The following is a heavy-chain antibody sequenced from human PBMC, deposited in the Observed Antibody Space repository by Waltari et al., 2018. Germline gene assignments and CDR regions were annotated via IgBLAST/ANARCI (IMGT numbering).Heavy chain of an antibody. CDR3: ARLIRGWYYFDY. CDR2: ISSRSYI. V-gene: IGHV3-21*01. Sequence: EVQLVESGGGLVKPGGSLRLSCAASGFTFSSYSMNWVRQAPGKGLEWVSAISSRSYIYYADSVKGRFTISRDNAKNSLYLQMNSLRAEDTAVYYCARLIRGWYYFDYWGQGTLVTVSS. J-gene: IGHJ4*02. CDR1: GFTFSSYS. D-gene: IGHD6-19*01.